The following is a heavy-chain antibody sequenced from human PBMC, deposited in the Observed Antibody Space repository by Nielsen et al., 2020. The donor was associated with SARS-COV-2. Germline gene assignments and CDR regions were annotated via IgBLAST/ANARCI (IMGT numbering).Heavy chain of an antibody. D-gene: IGHD5-12*01. CDR1: GGTFSTHS. CDR2: IIPMVDIR. V-gene: IGHV1-69*02. CDR3: ARSATNLIYWYFDL. Sequence: SVKVSCKASGGTFSTHSISWVRQAPGQGPEWMGRIIPMVDIRDYAQGFQGRVTITADKSTSTAYMELSSLSSEDTALYYCARSATNLIYWYFDLWGRGTLVTVSS. J-gene: IGHJ2*01.